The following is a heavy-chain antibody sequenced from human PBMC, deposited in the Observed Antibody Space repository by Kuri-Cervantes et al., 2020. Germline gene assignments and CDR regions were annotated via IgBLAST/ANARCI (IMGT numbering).Heavy chain of an antibody. CDR2: INHRGST. Sequence: SETLSLTCAVSGYSISSGYYWGWIRQPPGKGLEWIGEINHRGSTNYSPSLKSRVTISVDASKKQFSLKLSSVTAADTAVYYCARGVGSSGYYGGWFDPWGQGTLVTVSS. CDR1: GYSISSGYY. D-gene: IGHD3-22*01. V-gene: IGHV4-38-2*01. J-gene: IGHJ5*02. CDR3: ARGVGSSGYYGGWFDP.